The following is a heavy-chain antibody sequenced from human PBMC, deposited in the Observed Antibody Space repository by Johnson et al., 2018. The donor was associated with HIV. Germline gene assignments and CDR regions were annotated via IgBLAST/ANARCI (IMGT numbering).Heavy chain of an antibody. CDR1: GFTFRNYA. V-gene: IGHV3-7*01. D-gene: IGHD1-26*01. CDR3: ARDRLSGSYYVGNAFEI. Sequence: VQLVESGGGVVQSGRSLRLSCAASGFTFRNYAIHWVRQAPGKGLEWVANIKQDGSEKYYVDSVKGRFTISRDNAKNSLYLQMNSLRAEDTAVYYCARDRLSGSYYVGNAFEIWGQGTMVTVSS. CDR2: IKQDGSEK. J-gene: IGHJ3*02.